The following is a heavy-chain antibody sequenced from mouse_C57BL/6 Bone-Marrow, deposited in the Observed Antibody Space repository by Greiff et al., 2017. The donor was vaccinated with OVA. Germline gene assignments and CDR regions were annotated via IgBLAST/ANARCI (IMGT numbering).Heavy chain of an antibody. CDR3: ARFEYYGSSYAMDY. CDR1: GYTFTSYW. Sequence: QVQLQQPGAELVKPGASVKLSCKASGYTFTSYWMHWVKQRPGQGLEWIGMIHLNSGSTNYNEKFKSKATLTVDKSSSTAYMQLSSLTSEDSAVYYCARFEYYGSSYAMDYWGQGTSVTVSS. CDR2: IHLNSGST. J-gene: IGHJ4*01. D-gene: IGHD1-1*01. V-gene: IGHV1-64*01.